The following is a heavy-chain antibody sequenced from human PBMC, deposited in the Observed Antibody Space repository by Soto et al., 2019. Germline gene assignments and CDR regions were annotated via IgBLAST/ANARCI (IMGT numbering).Heavy chain of an antibody. CDR3: ARGVIRGSGSYYFDY. CDR2: ISSSSSTI. D-gene: IGHD1-26*01. Sequence: EVQLVESGGGLVQPGGSLRLSCAASGFTFSSYTINWVRQAPGKGLEWVSYISSSSSTIYYAVSVKGRFTISRDNAKNSLYLQMNSLRAEDTAVYYCARGVIRGSGSYYFDYWGQGTLVTVSS. J-gene: IGHJ4*02. CDR1: GFTFSSYT. V-gene: IGHV3-48*01.